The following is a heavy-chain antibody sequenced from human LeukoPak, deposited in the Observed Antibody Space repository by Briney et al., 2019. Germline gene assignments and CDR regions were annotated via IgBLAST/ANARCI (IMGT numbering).Heavy chain of an antibody. V-gene: IGHV4-4*02. J-gene: IGHJ4*02. CDR1: GGSISTTNW. CDR2: IYHTGST. Sequence: PSETLSLTCAVSGGSISTTNWWNWVRQPPGKGLEWIGEIYHTGSTNYNPSLKSRVTISVDKSKNQFSLKLSSVTAADTAVYYCTRGGSSWYSFFGYWGQGTLVTVSS. D-gene: IGHD6-13*01. CDR3: TRGGSSWYSFFGY.